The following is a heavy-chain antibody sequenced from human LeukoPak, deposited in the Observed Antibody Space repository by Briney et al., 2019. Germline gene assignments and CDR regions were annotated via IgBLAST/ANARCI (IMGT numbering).Heavy chain of an antibody. V-gene: IGHV4-4*07. Sequence: SETLSLTCTVSGGSISSYYWSWIRQPAGKGLEWIGRIYTSGSTNYNPSLKSRVTMSVDTSKNQFSLKLSSVTAADTAVYYRARRPSPPDAFDIWGQGTVVIVSS. CDR3: ARRPSPPDAFDI. CDR1: GGSISSYY. J-gene: IGHJ3*02. CDR2: IYTSGST.